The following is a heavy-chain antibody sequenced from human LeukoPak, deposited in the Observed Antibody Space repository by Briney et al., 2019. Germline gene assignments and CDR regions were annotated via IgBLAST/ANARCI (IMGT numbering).Heavy chain of an antibody. V-gene: IGHV5-51*01. J-gene: IGHJ3*02. CDR2: IYPGDSDT. Sequence: GESLKISCMGSGYSFTTYWIGWVRQMPGKGLEWLGIIYPGDSDTRYSPSFQGQVTISADESISTAYLQWSSLKASDTAMYFCARQNSYAFDIWGQGTMVTVSS. CDR1: GYSFTTYW. CDR3: ARQNSYAFDI.